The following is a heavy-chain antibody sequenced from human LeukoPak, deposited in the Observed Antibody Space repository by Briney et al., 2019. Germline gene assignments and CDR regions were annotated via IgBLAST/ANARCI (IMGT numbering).Heavy chain of an antibody. V-gene: IGHV4-59*01. CDR3: ARGDSSGYYFDY. J-gene: IGHJ4*02. D-gene: IGHD3-22*01. Sequence: PSETLSLTCTVSGGSISSYYWSWIRHPPGKGLEWIGYIYYSESTNYNPSLKSRVTISVDMSKNQISLKLSSVTAADTAVYYCARGDSSGYYFDYWGQGTLVTVSS. CDR2: IYYSEST. CDR1: GGSISSYY.